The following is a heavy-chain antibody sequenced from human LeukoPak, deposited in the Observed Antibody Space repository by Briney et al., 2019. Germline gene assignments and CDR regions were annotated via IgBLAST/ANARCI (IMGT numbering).Heavy chain of an antibody. Sequence: PSETLSLTCTVSGGSIRTTSSYWGWIRQPPGKGLEWIGIIFYSENTYSTSSLESRVTMSVDTSKNQFSLKLNSVTAADAAIYYCARDFAGHTRNFDYWGQGTLVTVSS. J-gene: IGHJ4*02. CDR1: GGSIRTTSSY. CDR3: ARDFAGHTRNFDY. CDR2: IFYSENT. V-gene: IGHV4-39*01. D-gene: IGHD2-21*01.